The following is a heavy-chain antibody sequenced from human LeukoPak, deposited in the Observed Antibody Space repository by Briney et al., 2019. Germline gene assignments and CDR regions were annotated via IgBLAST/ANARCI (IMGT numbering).Heavy chain of an antibody. Sequence: ASVKVSCKASGYTVTSYGISWVRQAPGHGLEWMGWISVYNGNTTYTQKLQCRVIMTTDTSTSTAYMEVRSLRSDDTAVYYCARECSSTSCYVLRAFDIWGQGTMVTVSS. CDR1: GYTVTSYG. V-gene: IGHV1-18*04. D-gene: IGHD2-2*01. CDR3: ARECSSTSCYVLRAFDI. CDR2: ISVYNGNT. J-gene: IGHJ3*02.